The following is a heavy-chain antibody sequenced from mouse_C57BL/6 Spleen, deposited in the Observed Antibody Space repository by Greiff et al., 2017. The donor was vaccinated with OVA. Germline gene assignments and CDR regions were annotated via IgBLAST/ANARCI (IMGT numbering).Heavy chain of an antibody. CDR3: ARNSNYGHYYAMDY. V-gene: IGHV1-64*01. D-gene: IGHD2-5*01. CDR2: IHPNSGST. J-gene: IGHJ4*01. Sequence: QVHVKQSGAELVKPGASVKLSCKASGYTFTSYWMHWVKQRPGQGLEWIGMIHPNSGSTNYNEKFKSKATLTVDKSSSTAYMQLSSLTSEDSAVYYCARNSNYGHYYAMDYWGQGTSVTVSS. CDR1: GYTFTSYW.